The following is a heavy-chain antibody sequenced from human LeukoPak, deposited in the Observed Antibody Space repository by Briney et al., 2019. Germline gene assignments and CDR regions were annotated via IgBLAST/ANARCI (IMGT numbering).Heavy chain of an antibody. J-gene: IGHJ3*02. CDR2: INHSGST. D-gene: IGHD2-15*01. V-gene: IGHV4-34*01. CDR3: ARGRISGGRHDVSDI. CDR1: GVSFSGSY. Sequence: SETLSLTCAVYGVSFSGSYWSWTRQPPGKGLEWIGEINHSGSTNYNPSLKSRVNISVDTSKNQFSLKLSNVTAADTAVYFCARGRISGGRHDVSDIWGQGTMVTVSS.